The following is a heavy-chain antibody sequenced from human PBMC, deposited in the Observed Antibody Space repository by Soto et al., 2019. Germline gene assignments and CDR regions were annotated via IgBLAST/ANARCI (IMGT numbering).Heavy chain of an antibody. Sequence: GGSLRLSCAASGFTFSSYAMSWVRQAPGKGLEWVSAISGSGGSTYYADSVKGRFTISRDNSKNTLYLQMNSLIAEDTAVYYCSKDLSIHSSGWSSPFDYWGQGTLVTVSS. D-gene: IGHD6-19*01. V-gene: IGHV3-23*01. CDR3: SKDLSIHSSGWSSPFDY. J-gene: IGHJ4*02. CDR2: ISGSGGST. CDR1: GFTFSSYA.